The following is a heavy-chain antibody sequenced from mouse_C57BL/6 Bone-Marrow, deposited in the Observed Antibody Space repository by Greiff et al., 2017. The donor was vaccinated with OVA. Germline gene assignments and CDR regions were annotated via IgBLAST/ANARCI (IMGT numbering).Heavy chain of an antibody. J-gene: IGHJ4*01. CDR3: ARDSNYPFYAMDY. Sequence: EVQRVESGPVLVKPGASVKMSCKASGYTFTDYYMNWVKQSHGKSLEWIGVINPYNGGTSYNQKFKGKATLTVDKSSSTAYMELNSLTSEDSAVYYCARDSNYPFYAMDYWGQGTSVTVSS. D-gene: IGHD2-5*01. CDR2: INPYNGGT. CDR1: GYTFTDYY. V-gene: IGHV1-19*01.